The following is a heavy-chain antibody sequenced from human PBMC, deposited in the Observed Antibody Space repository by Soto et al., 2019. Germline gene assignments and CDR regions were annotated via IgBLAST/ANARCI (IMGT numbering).Heavy chain of an antibody. J-gene: IGHJ4*02. V-gene: IGHV3-23*01. CDR2: ISGTGGYT. CDR3: AKVYYDFWSGSPFDY. Sequence: GGSLRLSCAASGFTFSSYAMSWVRQAPGKGLEWVSSISGTGGYTYYADSVKGRFTISRDDSKNTLYLQMNSLRAEDTAVYYCAKVYYDFWSGSPFDYWGQGTLVTVSS. CDR1: GFTFSSYA. D-gene: IGHD3-3*01.